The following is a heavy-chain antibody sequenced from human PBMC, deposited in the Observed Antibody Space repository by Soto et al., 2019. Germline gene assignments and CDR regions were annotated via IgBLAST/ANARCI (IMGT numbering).Heavy chain of an antibody. CDR2: INPSGGST. CDR3: AREKLSTIYPLFDY. V-gene: IGHV1-46*01. D-gene: IGHD3-16*02. J-gene: IGHJ4*02. Sequence: VQVSWDACVAAFSSYARRLVHQANGQGLEWMGIINPSGGSTSYAQKFQGRVTMTRDTSTSTVYMELSSLRSEDTAVYYCAREKLSTIYPLFDYWGQGTLV. CDR1: VAAFSSYA.